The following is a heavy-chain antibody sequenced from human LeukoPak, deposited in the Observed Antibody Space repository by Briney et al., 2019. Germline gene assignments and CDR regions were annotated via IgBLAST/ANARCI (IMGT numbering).Heavy chain of an antibody. CDR2: IYYMLNA. CDR1: GASMRDHY. CDR3: ATSFRSGWGFDS. D-gene: IGHD6-19*01. V-gene: IGHV4-59*11. Sequence: PSETLSVTCAVSGASMRDHYWTWIRQPPGKGLEWIGNIYYMLNANSYNPSLKSRVSISMDTPGTQFSLKLNSVTAADTAVYYCATSFRSGWGFDSWGQGTLVAVSS. J-gene: IGHJ4*02.